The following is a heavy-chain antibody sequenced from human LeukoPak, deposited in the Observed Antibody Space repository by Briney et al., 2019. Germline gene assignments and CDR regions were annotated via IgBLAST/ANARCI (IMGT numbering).Heavy chain of an antibody. J-gene: IGHJ4*02. V-gene: IGHV3-9*01. Sequence: GGSLRLSCAASGFTFDDYAMHWVRQAPGKGLEWVSGISWNSGSIGYADSVKGRFTISRDNAKNSLYLQMNSLRAEDTAVYYCARDLNWETYRGQGTLCTGCS. CDR3: ARDLNWETY. CDR2: ISWNSGSI. D-gene: IGHD1-1*01. CDR1: GFTFDDYA.